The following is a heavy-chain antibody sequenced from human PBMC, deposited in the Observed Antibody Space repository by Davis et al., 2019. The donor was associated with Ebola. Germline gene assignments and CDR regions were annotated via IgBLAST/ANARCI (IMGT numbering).Heavy chain of an antibody. V-gene: IGHV4-34*01. CDR3: ARVALPVGVRGMDV. D-gene: IGHD3-10*01. CDR1: GGSFSGYY. CDR2: INHSGST. J-gene: IGHJ6*02. Sequence: SETLSLTCAVYGGSFSGYYWSWIRQPPGKGLEWIGEINHSGSTNYNPSLKSRVTISVDTSKNQFSLKLSSVTAADTAVYYCARVALPVGVRGMDVWGQGTTGTVSS.